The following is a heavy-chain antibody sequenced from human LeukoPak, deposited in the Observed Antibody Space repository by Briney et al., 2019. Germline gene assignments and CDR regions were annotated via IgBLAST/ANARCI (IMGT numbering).Heavy chain of an antibody. Sequence: GESLKISCQGSGYSFTSYWIGWVRQMPGKGLEWMGIIYPGDSDTRYSPSFQGQVTISADKSISTAYLQWSSLKASDTAMYYCARHSYAVTDYYYYYGMDVWGQGTTVTVSS. V-gene: IGHV5-51*01. CDR2: IYPGDSDT. D-gene: IGHD4-17*01. CDR3: ARHSYAVTDYYYYYGMDV. J-gene: IGHJ6*02. CDR1: GYSFTSYW.